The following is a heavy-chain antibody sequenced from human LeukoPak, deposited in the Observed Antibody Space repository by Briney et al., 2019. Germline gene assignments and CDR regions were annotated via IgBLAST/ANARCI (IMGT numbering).Heavy chain of an antibody. V-gene: IGHV3-23*01. J-gene: IGHJ2*01. Sequence: PGGSLRLSCAASGFTFSSYSMNWVRQAPGKGLEWVSAISGSGGSTYYADSVRGRFTISRDNSKNTLYLQMNSLRAEDTAVYYCAKPPIYDQKNWYFDLWGRGTLVTVSS. D-gene: IGHD3-16*01. CDR1: GFTFSSYS. CDR3: AKPPIYDQKNWYFDL. CDR2: ISGSGGST.